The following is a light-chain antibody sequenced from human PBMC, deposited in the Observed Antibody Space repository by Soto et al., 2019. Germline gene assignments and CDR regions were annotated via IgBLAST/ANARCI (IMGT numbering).Light chain of an antibody. Sequence: DIQVTQSPSSVSASLGYIFTITCRAMQDISSWLAWYQQKPGKAPNLLIYAASSLQSGVTSRFSGSGSGTDFTLNINSLQPEDIATYYCQQTNSFTRTVAPGTQVDI. V-gene: IGKV1-12*01. CDR3: QQTNSFTRT. J-gene: IGKJ1*01. CDR2: AAS. CDR1: QDISSW.